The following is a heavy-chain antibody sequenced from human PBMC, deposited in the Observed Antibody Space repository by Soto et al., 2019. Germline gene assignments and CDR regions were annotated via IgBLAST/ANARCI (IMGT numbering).Heavy chain of an antibody. Sequence: SETLSLTCAVSGGSISSSNWWSWVRQPPGKGLEWIGEIYHSGSTNYNPSLKSRVTISVDKSKNQFSLKLSSVTAADTAVYYCAREGYSYGPYFDYWGQGTLVTVS. CDR2: IYHSGST. V-gene: IGHV4-4*02. D-gene: IGHD5-18*01. CDR1: GGSISSSNW. CDR3: AREGYSYGPYFDY. J-gene: IGHJ4*02.